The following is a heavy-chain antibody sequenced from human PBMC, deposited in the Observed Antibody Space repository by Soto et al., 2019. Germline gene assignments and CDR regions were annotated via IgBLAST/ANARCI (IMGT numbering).Heavy chain of an antibody. V-gene: IGHV3-30*18. J-gene: IGHJ4*02. CDR1: GFTFSSYG. Sequence: GGSLRLSCAASGFTFSSYGMHWVRQAPGKGLEWVAVISDDGTNKYYADSVKGRFTISRDNSKNTLYLQMNSLRAEDTAVYYCAKLLSYDFWSGYYNFDYWGQGTLVTVSS. CDR2: ISDDGTNK. D-gene: IGHD3-3*01. CDR3: AKLLSYDFWSGYYNFDY.